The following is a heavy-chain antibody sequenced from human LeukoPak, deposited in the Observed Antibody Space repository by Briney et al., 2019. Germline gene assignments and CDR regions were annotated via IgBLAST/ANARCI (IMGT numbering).Heavy chain of an antibody. J-gene: IGHJ4*02. CDR3: TRDQRAARPNLDY. Sequence: GGSLRLSCAASGFTFSSYSINWVRQAPGKGLEWASSISSTSTYIYYADSVKGRFTISRDNARNSVSLQMNSLRAEDTAVYYCTRDQRAARPNLDYWGQGTLVTVSS. V-gene: IGHV3-21*01. CDR1: GFTFSSYS. D-gene: IGHD6-6*01. CDR2: ISSTSTYI.